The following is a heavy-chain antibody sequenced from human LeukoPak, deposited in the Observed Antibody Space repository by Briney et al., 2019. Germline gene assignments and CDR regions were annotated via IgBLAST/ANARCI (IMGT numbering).Heavy chain of an antibody. Sequence: GGSLRLSCAASGFTFSSYSMTWVRQAPGKGLEWVSSISSASSYIYNADSPKGRFTISRDNAKNSLHLQMNSLRAEDTAVYYCARGPTIIGVAGTWPLDYWGQGTLVTVSS. CDR3: ARGPTIIGVAGTWPLDY. J-gene: IGHJ4*02. CDR1: GFTFSSYS. D-gene: IGHD6-19*01. CDR2: ISSASSYI. V-gene: IGHV3-21*01.